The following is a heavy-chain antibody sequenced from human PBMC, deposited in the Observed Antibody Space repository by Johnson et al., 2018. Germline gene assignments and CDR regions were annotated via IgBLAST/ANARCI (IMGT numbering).Heavy chain of an antibody. Sequence: VQLQESGGGVVQPGRSLRLSCAASGFTFSNYGMHWVRQAPGKGLVWVSHINGDGTTTIYADSVKGRFTISRDNSKCTLYLQMNSRRVEDTAVYFCARDRVNPDSFDIWGQVTMVTVCS. V-gene: IGHV3-74*01. CDR3: ARDRVNPDSFDI. CDR1: GFTFSNYG. J-gene: IGHJ3*02. CDR2: INGDGTTT. D-gene: IGHD1-14*01.